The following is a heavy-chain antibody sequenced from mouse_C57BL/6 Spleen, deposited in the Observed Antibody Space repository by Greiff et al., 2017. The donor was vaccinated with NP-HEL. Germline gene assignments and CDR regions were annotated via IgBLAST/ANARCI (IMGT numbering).Heavy chain of an antibody. D-gene: IGHD2-5*01. V-gene: IGHV1-26*01. CDR3: ALGSNYLFAY. Sequence: EVQLQQSGPELVKPGASVKISCKASGYTFTDYYMNWVKQSHGKSLEWIGDINPNNGGTSYNQKFKGKATLTVDKSSSTAYMELRSLTSEDSAVYYCALGSNYLFAYWGQGTLATVSA. CDR1: GYTFTDYY. CDR2: INPNNGGT. J-gene: IGHJ3*01.